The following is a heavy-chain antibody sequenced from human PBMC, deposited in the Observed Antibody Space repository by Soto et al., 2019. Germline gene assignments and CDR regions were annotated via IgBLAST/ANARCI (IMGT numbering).Heavy chain of an antibody. CDR1: GFSFSTYA. Sequence: EVQLLESGGGLVQPGGSLRLSCAASGFSFSTYAMTWVRQAPGKGLEWVSTIGGGGRTTYYADSVKGRFTISRDNSKNTVYLQMNSLRAEDTGVYYCGKTGNVDVWGQGTTVTVT. CDR3: GKTGNVDV. CDR2: IGGGGRTT. J-gene: IGHJ6*02. V-gene: IGHV3-23*01.